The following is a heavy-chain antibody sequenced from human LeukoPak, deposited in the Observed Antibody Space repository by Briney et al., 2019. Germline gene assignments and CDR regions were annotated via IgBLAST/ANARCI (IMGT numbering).Heavy chain of an antibody. V-gene: IGHV3-23*01. Sequence: GGSLRLSCAASRFTFNTYAVNWVRQAPGKGLEWVSAISGNGDITYYADSVRGRFTISRDNSKNTLYLQMNSLRAEDTAVYYCARVKRDCSGGSCYSYDYWGQGPLVTVPS. CDR3: ARVKRDCSGGSCYSYDY. CDR2: ISGNGDIT. D-gene: IGHD2-15*01. CDR1: RFTFNTYA. J-gene: IGHJ4*02.